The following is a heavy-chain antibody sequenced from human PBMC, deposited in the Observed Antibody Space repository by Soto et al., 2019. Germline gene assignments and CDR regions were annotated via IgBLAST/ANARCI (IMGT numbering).Heavy chain of an antibody. CDR2: ISSSGTTM. J-gene: IGHJ4*02. CDR3: VRRYCSSASCTFDF. Sequence: PGGSLILDCTSSGFTFSPYEMHWVRQAPGKGLEWVSYISSSGTTMYYADSVKGRFSISRDNAKSSLFLQMNSLRAEDTAVYYCVRRYCSSASCTFDFWGQGALVPVSS. CDR1: GFTFSPYE. D-gene: IGHD2-2*01. V-gene: IGHV3-48*03.